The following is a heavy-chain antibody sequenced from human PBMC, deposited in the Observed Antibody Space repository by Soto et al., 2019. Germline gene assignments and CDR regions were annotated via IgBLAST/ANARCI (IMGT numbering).Heavy chain of an antibody. D-gene: IGHD2-2*01. V-gene: IGHV3-7*01. CDR1: GFTFSSYW. CDR3: ARDVEIVVVPAAMPKTDAFDI. Sequence: GGSLRLSCAASGFTFSSYWMSWVRQATGKGLEWVANIKQDGSEKYYVDSVKGRFTISRDNAKNSLYLQMNSLRAEDTAVYYCARDVEIVVVPAAMPKTDAFDIWGQGTMVTVSS. CDR2: IKQDGSEK. J-gene: IGHJ3*02.